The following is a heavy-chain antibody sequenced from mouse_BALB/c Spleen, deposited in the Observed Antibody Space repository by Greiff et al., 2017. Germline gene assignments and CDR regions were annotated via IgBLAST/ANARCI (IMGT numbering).Heavy chain of an antibody. CDR3: ARSKVAY. V-gene: IGHV1-7*01. Sequence: QVQLQQSGAELAKPGASVKMSCKASGYTFTSYWMHWVKQRPGQGLEWIGYINPSTGYTEYNQKFKDKATLTADKSSSTAYLQLSSLTSEDSAVYYWARSKVAYWGQGTLVTVSA. CDR2: INPSTGYT. J-gene: IGHJ3*01. CDR1: GYTFTSYW.